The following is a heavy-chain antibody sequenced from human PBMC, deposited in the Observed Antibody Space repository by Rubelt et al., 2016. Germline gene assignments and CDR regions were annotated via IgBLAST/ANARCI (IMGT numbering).Heavy chain of an antibody. CDR2: VYWDDDK. D-gene: IGHD1-7*01. Sequence: QESGPGLVKPSETLSLTCTVSGGSISSSSYYWGWIRQPPGKALEWLELVYWDDDKRYSPYLKGRLTVPRTTSENQVVLTMTNLDPVDTATYYCAHRLTGYSWNYVTFDYWGQGTLVTVSS. CDR3: AHRLTGYSWNYVTFDY. J-gene: IGHJ4*02. CDR1: GGSISSSSYY. V-gene: IGHV2-5*02.